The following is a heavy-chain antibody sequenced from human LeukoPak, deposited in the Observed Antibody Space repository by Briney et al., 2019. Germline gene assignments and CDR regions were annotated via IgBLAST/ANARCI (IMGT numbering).Heavy chain of an antibody. V-gene: IGHV4-39*07. CDR2: IYYSGST. Sequence: SETLSLTCTVSGGSISSSSYYWGWIRQPPGKGLEWIESIYYSGSTYYNPSLKSRVTISVDTSKNQFSLKLSSVTAADTAVYYCARDLLRYFDLWGRGTLVTVSS. CDR1: GGSISSSSYY. J-gene: IGHJ2*01. D-gene: IGHD3-9*01. CDR3: ARDLLRYFDL.